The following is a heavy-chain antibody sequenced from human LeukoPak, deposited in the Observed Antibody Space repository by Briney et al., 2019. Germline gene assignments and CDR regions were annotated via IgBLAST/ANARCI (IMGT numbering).Heavy chain of an antibody. CDR3: ARDARGSIVVVTAIYPYYYYYMDV. J-gene: IGHJ6*03. Sequence: ASVKVSCKASGYTFTSYYMHWVRQAPGQGLEWMGIINPSGGSTSYAQKFQGRVTMTRDMSTSTVYMELSSLRSEDTAVYYCARDARGSIVVVTAIYPYYYYYMDVWGKGTTVTVSS. CDR2: INPSGGST. CDR1: GYTFTSYY. D-gene: IGHD2-21*02. V-gene: IGHV1-46*01.